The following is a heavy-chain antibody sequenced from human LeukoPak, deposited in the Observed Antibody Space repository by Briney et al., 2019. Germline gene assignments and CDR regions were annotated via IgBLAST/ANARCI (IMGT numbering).Heavy chain of an antibody. Sequence: PGGSLRLSCAASGFTFSSYAMHWVRQAPGKGLEWVAVISYDGSNKYYADSVKGRFTISRDNSKNTLYLQMNSLRAEDTAVYYCARAAAAAGPYYFDYWGQGTLVTVSS. CDR3: ARAAAAAGPYYFDY. J-gene: IGHJ4*02. D-gene: IGHD6-13*01. V-gene: IGHV3-30-3*01. CDR1: GFTFSSYA. CDR2: ISYDGSNK.